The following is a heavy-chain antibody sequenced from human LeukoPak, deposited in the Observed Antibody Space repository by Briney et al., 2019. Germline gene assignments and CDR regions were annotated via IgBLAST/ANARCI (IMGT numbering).Heavy chain of an antibody. CDR2: IYYSGST. J-gene: IGHJ4*02. D-gene: IGHD3-3*01. Sequence: SETQSLTCTVSGGSISSSSDYWGWIRRPPGRGLLWFGSIYYSGSTYYNPCLKSRATISVGTSKNQFSLKMSSATAPDTVVFCCARHLLFGVVTINHFDYWGEGTLVTVS. CDR1: GGSISSSSDY. V-gene: IGHV4-39*01. CDR3: ARHLLFGVVTINHFDY.